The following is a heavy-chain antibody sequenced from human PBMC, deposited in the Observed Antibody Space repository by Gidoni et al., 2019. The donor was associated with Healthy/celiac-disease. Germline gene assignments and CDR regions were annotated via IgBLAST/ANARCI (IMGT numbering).Heavy chain of an antibody. V-gene: IGHV3-23*01. CDR1: GFSFSSYA. Sequence: EVQLLESGGGLVQPGGSLRLSCAASGFSFSSYAMSWVRQAPGKVLEWVSAISGSGGSTYYADSVKGRFTISRDNSKNTLYLQMNSLRAEDTAVYYCAKTPAAVTTNYFDYWGQGTLVTVSS. J-gene: IGHJ4*02. CDR3: AKTPAAVTTNYFDY. D-gene: IGHD4-17*01. CDR2: ISGSGGST.